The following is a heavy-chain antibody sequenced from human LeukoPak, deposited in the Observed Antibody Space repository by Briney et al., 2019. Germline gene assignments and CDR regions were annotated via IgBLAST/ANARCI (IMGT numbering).Heavy chain of an antibody. D-gene: IGHD2-21*02. CDR3: ARGPIVVVTAANFDY. Sequence: GASVKVSCKASGGTFSIYAISWVRQAPGQGLEWMGRIFPIFGTANYAQKFQGRVTITADKSTSTAYMELSSLRSEDTAVYYCARGPIVVVTAANFDYWGQGTLVTVSS. J-gene: IGHJ4*02. CDR2: IFPIFGTA. V-gene: IGHV1-69*06. CDR1: GGTFSIYA.